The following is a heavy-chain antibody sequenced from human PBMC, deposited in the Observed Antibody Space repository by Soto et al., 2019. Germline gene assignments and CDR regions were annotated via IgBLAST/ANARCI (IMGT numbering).Heavy chain of an antibody. CDR1: GFTFSSYA. CDR2: ISGSGGST. V-gene: IGHV3-23*01. Sequence: PGRSLRLSCAASGFTFSSYAMSWVRQAPGKGLEWVSAISGSGGSTYYADSVKGRFTISRDNSKNTLYLQMNSLRAEDTAIYYCARASGESYPGSRVFDSWGQGTRVTVSS. CDR3: ARASGESYPGSRVFDS. J-gene: IGHJ4*02. D-gene: IGHD3-10*01.